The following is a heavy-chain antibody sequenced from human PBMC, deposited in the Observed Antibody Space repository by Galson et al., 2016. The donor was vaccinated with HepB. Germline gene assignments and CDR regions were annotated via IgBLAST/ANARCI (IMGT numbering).Heavy chain of an antibody. Sequence: SLRLSCAASGFTFTDYWMSWVRQAPGKGLEWISYISNTRSVIHYADPVKGRFTISRDNVNNSLYLQMNSLRAGDTALYYCAKGVNQQHPYYFDSWGQGILVTVSS. D-gene: IGHD1-14*01. J-gene: IGHJ4*02. CDR3: AKGVNQQHPYYFDS. V-gene: IGHV3-11*05. CDR1: GFTFTDYW. CDR2: ISNTRSVI.